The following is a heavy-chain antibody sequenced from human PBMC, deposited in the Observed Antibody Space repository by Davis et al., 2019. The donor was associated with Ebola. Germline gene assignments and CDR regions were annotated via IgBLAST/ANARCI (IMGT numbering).Heavy chain of an antibody. Sequence: GESLKISCAASGFTFSSYWMHWVRQAPGKGLEWVSGISWNSGSIGYADSVKGRFTISRDNAKNSLYLQMNSLSAEDTAVYYCARGELELQLTFGVVIPYYFDYWGQGTLVTVSS. V-gene: IGHV3-74*01. CDR1: GFTFSSYW. D-gene: IGHD3-3*01. J-gene: IGHJ4*02. CDR2: ISWNSGSI. CDR3: ARGELELQLTFGVVIPYYFDY.